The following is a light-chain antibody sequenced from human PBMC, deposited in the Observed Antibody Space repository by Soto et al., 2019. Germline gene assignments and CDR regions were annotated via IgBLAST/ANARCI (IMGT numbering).Light chain of an antibody. J-gene: IGKJ1*01. Sequence: EIVLTQSPGTLSLSPGDRATLSCRASQTVRANYLGLYQQKRCQAHGLVIRVASSRAADIPDRVRGSGSGTDFTLSINRPERKVFAVYYYQQYGESPVTFGQGTKV. CDR3: QQYGESPVT. CDR2: VAS. V-gene: IGKV3-20*01. CDR1: QTVRANY.